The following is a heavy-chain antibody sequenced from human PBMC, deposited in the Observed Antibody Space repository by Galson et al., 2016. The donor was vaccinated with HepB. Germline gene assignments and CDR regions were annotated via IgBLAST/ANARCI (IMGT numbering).Heavy chain of an antibody. Sequence: SLRLSCAASGFTFSSSTMNWVRQSPGKGLEWVSYISSSGDTIYYADSVKGRFTISRDNAKNSLFLQMNSLRDEDTAVYYSARALFGSGSYWCMDVWGQGTTVTVSS. J-gene: IGHJ6*02. CDR2: ISSSGDTI. CDR1: GFTFSSST. D-gene: IGHD3-10*01. V-gene: IGHV3-48*02. CDR3: ARALFGSGSYWCMDV.